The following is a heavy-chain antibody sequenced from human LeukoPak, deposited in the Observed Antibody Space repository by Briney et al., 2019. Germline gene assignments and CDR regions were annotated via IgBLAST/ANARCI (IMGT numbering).Heavy chain of an antibody. D-gene: IGHD6-19*01. Sequence: GGSLRLSCAASGFTFSSCNMNWVRQAPGKGLEWVSSISSGSSYIYYADSVKGRFTISRDNAKNSLYLQMNSLRAEDTAVYYCASVAVAGYFDSWGQGTLVTVSS. CDR2: ISSGSSYI. CDR3: ASVAVAGYFDS. V-gene: IGHV3-21*01. J-gene: IGHJ4*02. CDR1: GFTFSSCN.